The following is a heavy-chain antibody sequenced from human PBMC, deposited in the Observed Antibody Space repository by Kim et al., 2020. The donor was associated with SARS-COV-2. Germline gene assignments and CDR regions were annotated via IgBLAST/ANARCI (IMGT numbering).Heavy chain of an antibody. D-gene: IGHD2-21*02. CDR1: GGSISSYY. CDR3: ARRTVVTPEWYFDL. J-gene: IGHJ2*01. V-gene: IGHV4-59*08. CDR2: IYYSGST. Sequence: SETLSLTCTVSGGSISSYYWSWIRQPPGKGLEWIGYIYYSGSTNYNPSLKSRVTISVDTSKNQFSLKLSSVTAADTAVYYCARRTVVTPEWYFDLWGRGTLVTVSS.